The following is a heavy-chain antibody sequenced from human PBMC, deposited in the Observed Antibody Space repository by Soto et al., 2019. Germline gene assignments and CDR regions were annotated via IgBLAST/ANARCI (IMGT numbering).Heavy chain of an antibody. J-gene: IGHJ3*02. V-gene: IGHV1-2*04. CDR1: GYTFTGYF. Sequence: GAPVKVSCKASGYTFTGYFMHWVRQAPGQGLEWMGWINPNSGGTNYAQKFQGWVTMTRDTSISTAYMELSRLRSDDTAVYYCARGIARNNAFDIWGQGTMVTVSS. CDR2: INPNSGGT. CDR3: ARGIARNNAFDI. D-gene: IGHD2-21*01.